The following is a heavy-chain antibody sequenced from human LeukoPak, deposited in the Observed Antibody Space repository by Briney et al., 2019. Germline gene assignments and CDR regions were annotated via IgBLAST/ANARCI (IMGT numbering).Heavy chain of an antibody. CDR3: ARGGFYYMDV. Sequence: GGSLRLSCVVSGITVRSNYMTWVRQAPGEGLEWVSVMYPGGTTFYADSVKGRFTISRDTSENTLYLLMNSLRAEDSADYYCARGGFYYMDVWGKGTTVTVSS. CDR2: MYPGGTT. CDR1: GITVRSNY. V-gene: IGHV3-53*01. J-gene: IGHJ6*03. D-gene: IGHD1-14*01.